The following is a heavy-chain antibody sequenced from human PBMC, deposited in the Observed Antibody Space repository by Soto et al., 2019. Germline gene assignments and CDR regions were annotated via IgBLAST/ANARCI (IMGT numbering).Heavy chain of an antibody. Sequence: ASVKVSCKAFGYTFINYGVTWVRQAPGQGLEWMGWITPYNGNTNYAQELQGRVTMTTDTSTSTAYMELWSLRSDDTAVYYCARGYSYGSYWYFDLWGRVTLVTVXS. CDR3: ARGYSYGSYWYFDL. J-gene: IGHJ2*01. CDR2: ITPYNGNT. CDR1: GYTFINYG. V-gene: IGHV1-18*04. D-gene: IGHD5-18*01.